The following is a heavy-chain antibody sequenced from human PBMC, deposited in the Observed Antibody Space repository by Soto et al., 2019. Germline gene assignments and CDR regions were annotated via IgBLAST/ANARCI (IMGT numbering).Heavy chain of an antibody. CDR3: ARGVTAGVDY. D-gene: IGHD1-26*01. J-gene: IGHJ4*02. V-gene: IGHV1-8*01. CDR1: GYSFTSLD. Sequence: GASVKVSCKASGYSFTSLDINWVRQTTGQGLGWMGWMQPSSGKTGYAQKCQGRVTVTRDTSINTAYMELSSLTSEDTAFYYCARGVTAGVDYWGRGNLVTVSS. CDR2: MQPSSGKT.